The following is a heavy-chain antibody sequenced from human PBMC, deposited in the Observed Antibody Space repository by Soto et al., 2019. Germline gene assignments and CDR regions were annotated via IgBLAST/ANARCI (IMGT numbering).Heavy chain of an antibody. CDR2: VSGYSGHS. CDR1: NETLTTYG. V-gene: IGHV1-18*01. J-gene: IGHJ6*02. Sequence: QVHLVQSGAEVKKPGASVKVSCKASNETLTTYGISWVRQAPGQGLEWMGWVSGYSGHSSSAQEFQDRVIMTTDTSTTTAYMELRSLTSDDSAVYLCARDSSSSGYYYGMDVWGQGTTVTVSS. D-gene: IGHD6-6*01. CDR3: ARDSSSSGYYYGMDV.